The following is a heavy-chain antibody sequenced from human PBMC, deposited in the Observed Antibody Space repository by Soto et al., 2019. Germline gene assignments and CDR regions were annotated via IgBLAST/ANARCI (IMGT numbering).Heavy chain of an antibody. D-gene: IGHD6-13*01. J-gene: IGHJ6*02. Sequence: PSETLSLTCTVSVDSITTYYWRWIRQPAGKGLEWIVRIDTSGNTNYNPSLKSRVTMSVDTSKKQFSLKLTSVTAADTAVYYCARYSNNWFQTEGMDVWGQGTTVT. CDR3: ARYSNNWFQTEGMDV. CDR2: IDTSGNT. V-gene: IGHV4-4*07. CDR1: VDSITTYY.